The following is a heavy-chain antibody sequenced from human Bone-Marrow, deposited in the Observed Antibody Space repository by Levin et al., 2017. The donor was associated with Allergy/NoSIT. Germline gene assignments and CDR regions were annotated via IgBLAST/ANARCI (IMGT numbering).Heavy chain of an antibody. J-gene: IGHJ4*02. Sequence: GESLKISCVASGFTFSDYPLHWVRQSPGKGLEWVSVISYNENNKHYADSVKGRFTISRENSKNAVYLQMDSLRTDDTAVYYCARGPFQTGPDFWGQGTLVTVSS. V-gene: IGHV3-30*04. CDR3: ARGPFQTGPDF. D-gene: IGHD3-9*01. CDR2: ISYNENNK. CDR1: GFTFSDYP.